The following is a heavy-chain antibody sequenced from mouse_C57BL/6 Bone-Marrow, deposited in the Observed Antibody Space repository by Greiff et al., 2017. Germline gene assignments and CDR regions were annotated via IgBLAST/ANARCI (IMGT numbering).Heavy chain of an antibody. CDR3: ARFGPFAY. J-gene: IGHJ3*01. V-gene: IGHV1-54*01. CDR1: GYAFTNYL. CDR2: INPGSGGT. Sequence: VKLQESGAELVRPGTSVKVSCKASGYAFTNYLIEWVKQRPGQGLEWIGVINPGSGGTNYNEKFKGKATLTADKSSSTAYMQLSSLTSEDSAVYFCARFGPFAYWGQGTLVTVSA.